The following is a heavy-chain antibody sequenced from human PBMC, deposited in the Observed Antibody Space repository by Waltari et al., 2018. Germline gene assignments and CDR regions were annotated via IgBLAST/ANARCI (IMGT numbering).Heavy chain of an antibody. CDR3: ARNRGVRFGDHYFDY. D-gene: IGHD3-10*01. CDR1: GGSISTYS. V-gene: IGHV4-59*01. Sequence: QVQLQESGPGLVKPSETLSLTCAVSGGSISTYSWSWIRQPPGKRLEWIGYIYYSGRTNYNPSLKGRVTRSLDTSKNHFSLELSFVTAADTAVYYCARNRGVRFGDHYFDYWGQGTLVTVPS. CDR2: IYYSGRT. J-gene: IGHJ4*02.